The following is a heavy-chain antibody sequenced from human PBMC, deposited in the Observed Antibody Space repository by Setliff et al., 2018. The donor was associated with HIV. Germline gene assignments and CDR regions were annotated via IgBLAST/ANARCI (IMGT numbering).Heavy chain of an antibody. CDR2: ISSSGSTT. V-gene: IGHV3-11*04. CDR3: AGVWEGWFHYYYYYYMDV. CDR1: GFTFRDLY. J-gene: IGHJ6*03. D-gene: IGHD6-19*01. Sequence: GGSLRLSCAASGFTFRDLYMTWIRQAPGKGLEWISYISSSGSTTYYADSVKGRFTISRDNAKNSLYLQMNSLRAEDTAVYYCAGVWEGWFHYYYYYYMDVWGKGTTVTVSS.